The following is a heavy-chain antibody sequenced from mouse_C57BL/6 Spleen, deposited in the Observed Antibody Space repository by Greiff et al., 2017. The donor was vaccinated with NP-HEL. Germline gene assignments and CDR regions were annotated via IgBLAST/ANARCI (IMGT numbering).Heavy chain of an antibody. CDR3: ARDGDGYRHWYFDV. D-gene: IGHD2-3*01. J-gene: IGHJ1*03. Sequence: EVQLVESEGGLVQPGSSMKLSCTASGFTFSDYYMAWVRQVPEKGLEWVANINYDGSSTYYLDSLKSRFIISRDNAKNILYLQMSSLKSEDTATYYCARDGDGYRHWYFDVWGTGTTVTVSS. CDR1: GFTFSDYY. V-gene: IGHV5-16*01. CDR2: INYDGSST.